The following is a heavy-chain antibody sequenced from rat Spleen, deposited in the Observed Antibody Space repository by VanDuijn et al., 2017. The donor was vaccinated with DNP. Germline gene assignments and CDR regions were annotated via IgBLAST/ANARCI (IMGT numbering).Heavy chain of an antibody. CDR2: ISYDGDST. CDR1: GFTFSDYY. V-gene: IGHV5-20*01. J-gene: IGHJ2*01. Sequence: EVQLVESGGGLVQPGRSLKLSCAASGFTFSDYYMAWVRQAPTKGLEWVASISYDGDSTYYRDSVKGRFTISRDNAKSSLYLLMDSRRSEDTATYYCTTGGGDYWGQGVMVTVSS. CDR3: TTGGGDY.